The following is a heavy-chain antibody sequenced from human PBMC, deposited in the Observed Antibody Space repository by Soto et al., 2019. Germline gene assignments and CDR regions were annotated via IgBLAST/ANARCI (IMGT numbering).Heavy chain of an antibody. J-gene: IGHJ5*02. CDR3: TRRSCTSGGCYSDFDP. V-gene: IGHV3-73*01. CDR1: GFTLSGFD. Sequence: EVQLVESGGGLVQPGGSLKLSCAASGFTLSGFDIHWVRQASGEGLEWVGRIKTKVESYATGVAASVQGRFTISSDDSKNTAYLEMNSLKSEDTAVYYCTRRSCTSGGCYSDFDPWGQGTLVTVSS. CDR2: IKTKVESYAT. D-gene: IGHD2-15*01.